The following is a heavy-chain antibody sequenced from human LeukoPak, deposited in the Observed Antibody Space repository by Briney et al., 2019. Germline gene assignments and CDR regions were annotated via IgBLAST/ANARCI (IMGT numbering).Heavy chain of an antibody. CDR2: ISSSGSTI. J-gene: IGHJ4*02. Sequence: QPGGSLRLSCAASGFTFSTYGMHWVRQAPGKGLEWVSYISSSGSTIYYADSVKGRFTISRDNAKNSLYLQMDSLRAEDTGVYYCASLPRAVENYWGQGTLVTVSS. D-gene: IGHD4-23*01. V-gene: IGHV3-48*04. CDR1: GFTFSTYG. CDR3: ASLPRAVENY.